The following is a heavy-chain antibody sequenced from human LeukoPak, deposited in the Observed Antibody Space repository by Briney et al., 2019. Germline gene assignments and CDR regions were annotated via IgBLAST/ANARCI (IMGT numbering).Heavy chain of an antibody. CDR1: GGSISSYY. D-gene: IGHD3-22*01. V-gene: IGHV4-59*12. CDR2: IYYSGST. CDR3: ARSPNDSSGYYPFPFDY. Sequence: PSETLSLTCTVSGGSISSYYWSWIRQPPGKGLEWIGYIYYSGSTNYNPSLKSQVTISVDTSKNQFSLKLSSVTAADTAVYYCARSPNDSSGYYPFPFDYWGQGTLVTVSS. J-gene: IGHJ4*02.